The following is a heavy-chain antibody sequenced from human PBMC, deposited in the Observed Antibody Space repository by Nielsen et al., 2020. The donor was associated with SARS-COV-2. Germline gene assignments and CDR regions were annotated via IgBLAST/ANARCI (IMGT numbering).Heavy chain of an antibody. CDR3: ARGDLVVVPSPLLGLGPIFYYFCLDV. CDR2: VSHSGST. J-gene: IGHJ6*03. D-gene: IGHD2-2*02. Sequence: GSLRLSCAVSGDSVSSHDWWTWVRQSPGKGLEWIGEVSHSGSTNYNPSLKGRVTLSMDKSKNQFSLRLTSVSAADTAVYFCARGDLVVVPSPLLGLGPIFYYFCLDVWGKGTTVIVSS. V-gene: IGHV4-4*01. CDR1: GDSVSSHDW.